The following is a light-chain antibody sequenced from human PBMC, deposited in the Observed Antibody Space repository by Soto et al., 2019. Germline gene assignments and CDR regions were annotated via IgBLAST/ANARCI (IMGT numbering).Light chain of an antibody. J-gene: IGKJ4*01. Sequence: EIVLTQSPGTLSLSPGERATLSCRASQSVTSSNLAWYQQKPGQAPRLLIYGASSRATGIPDRFSGSGSGTDFTLTISRLEPEDFAVYYCQQYASFFGGGTNVEIK. CDR3: QQYASF. V-gene: IGKV3-20*01. CDR2: GAS. CDR1: QSVTSSN.